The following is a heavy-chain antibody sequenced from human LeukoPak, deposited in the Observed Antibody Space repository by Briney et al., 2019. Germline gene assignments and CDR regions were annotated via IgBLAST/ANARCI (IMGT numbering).Heavy chain of an antibody. CDR3: ARDHNYAFDN. J-gene: IGHJ4*02. Sequence: GGSLRLSCTASGFPFIEYSMNWVRQVPGKGLEWISYIGIDSGKTKYADSVRGRFIISADKAKNSLYLQMNSLRVEDTAVYYCARDHNYAFDNWGQGTLVSVAS. CDR1: GFPFIEYS. D-gene: IGHD1-1*01. CDR2: IGIDSGKT. V-gene: IGHV3-48*01.